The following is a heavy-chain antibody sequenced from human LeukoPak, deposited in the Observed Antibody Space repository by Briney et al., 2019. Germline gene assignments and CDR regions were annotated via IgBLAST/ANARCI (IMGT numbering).Heavy chain of an antibody. CDR3: ARDRLRYFDWFIDY. CDR1: GYTFTSHG. Sequence: ASVKVSCKASGYTFTSHGISWVRQAPGQGLEWMGWISSNNGNTKYAQKLQGRVTMTTDTSTSTAYMELRSLRSDDTAVYYCARDRLRYFDWFIDYWGQGTLVTVSS. J-gene: IGHJ4*02. V-gene: IGHV1-18*01. CDR2: ISSNNGNT. D-gene: IGHD3-9*01.